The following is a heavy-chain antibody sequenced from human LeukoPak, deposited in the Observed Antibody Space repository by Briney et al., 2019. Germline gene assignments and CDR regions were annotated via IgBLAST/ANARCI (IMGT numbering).Heavy chain of an antibody. CDR2: ISSSGRTI. V-gene: IGHV3-11*01. D-gene: IGHD3-16*02. J-gene: IGHJ4*02. Sequence: GGSLRLSCAASGFTFSSYAMSWIRQAPGKGLEWVSYISSSGRTIYYADSVKGRFTISRDNAKKSLYLQMNSLRAEDTAVYYCARALEGYRNWGQGTLVTVSS. CDR3: ARALEGYRN. CDR1: GFTFSSYA.